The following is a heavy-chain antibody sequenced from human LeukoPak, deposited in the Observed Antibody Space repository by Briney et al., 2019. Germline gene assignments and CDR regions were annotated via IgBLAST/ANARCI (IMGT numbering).Heavy chain of an antibody. Sequence: GGSLRLSCAASGFTFSSYWMHWVRQAPGKELVWVSRINSDGSSTSYADSVKGRFTISRDNAKNTLYLQMNSLRAEDTAVYYCARAGIAAAGTTYFDYWGQGTLVTVSS. CDR1: GFTFSSYW. D-gene: IGHD6-13*01. J-gene: IGHJ4*02. CDR3: ARAGIAAAGTTYFDY. V-gene: IGHV3-74*01. CDR2: INSDGSST.